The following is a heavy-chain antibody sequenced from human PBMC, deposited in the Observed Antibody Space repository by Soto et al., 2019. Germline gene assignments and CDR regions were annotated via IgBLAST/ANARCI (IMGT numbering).Heavy chain of an antibody. J-gene: IGHJ6*02. D-gene: IGHD2-2*01. CDR2: IIPIPGTA. V-gene: IGHV1-69*01. CDR3: ARSQGSSTSLEIYYYYYYGMEV. Sequence: QVQLVQSGAEVKKPGSSVKVSCKASGGTFGSYAISWVRQAPGQGLEWMGGIIPIPGTANYAQKVQGRVRIAADESTSTAYMELSSLRSEETAVYYCARSQGSSTSLEIYYYYYYGMEVWGQGTTVTVSS. CDR1: GGTFGSYA.